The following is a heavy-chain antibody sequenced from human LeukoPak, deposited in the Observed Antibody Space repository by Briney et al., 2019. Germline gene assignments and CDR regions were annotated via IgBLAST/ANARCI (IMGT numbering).Heavy chain of an antibody. J-gene: IGHJ4*02. CDR1: GGSISSSSYY. V-gene: IGHV4-39*02. CDR2: IYYSGST. CDR3: VRELKNYFDY. Sequence: PSETLSLTCTVSGGSISSSSYYWGWIRQPPGKGLEWIGSIYYSGSTYYNPSLKSRVTISVDTSKNQFSLKLSSVTAADTAVYYCVRELKNYFDYWGQGTLVTVSS.